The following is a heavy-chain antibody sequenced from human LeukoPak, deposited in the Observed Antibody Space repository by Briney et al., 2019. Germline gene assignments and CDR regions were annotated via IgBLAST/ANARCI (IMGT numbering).Heavy chain of an antibody. D-gene: IGHD3-10*01. CDR2: ISAYNGNK. Sequence: ASVKVSCKASGYTFTSYGISWVRQAPGQGLEWMGWISAYNGNKNYAQKFQGRVTMTTDTSTSTAYMELRSLTSDDTAVYFCARDRSGNYGRPFDYWGQGALVTVSS. CDR3: ARDRSGNYGRPFDY. V-gene: IGHV1-18*01. J-gene: IGHJ4*02. CDR1: GYTFTSYG.